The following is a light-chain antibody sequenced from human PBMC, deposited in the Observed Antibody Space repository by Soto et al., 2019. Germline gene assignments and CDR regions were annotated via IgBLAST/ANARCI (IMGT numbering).Light chain of an antibody. J-gene: IGKJ3*01. Sequence: DTQMSQSPSSLSASVGDKITITCRASQNINNFLNWYHQKPGRNPKLLVFAASTLQSGVPSRFSGSGSGTDFTLTISSLQPEDFATYYCQESYSRTFGPGTRVDLK. CDR2: AAS. CDR3: QESYSRT. CDR1: QNINNF. V-gene: IGKV1-39*01.